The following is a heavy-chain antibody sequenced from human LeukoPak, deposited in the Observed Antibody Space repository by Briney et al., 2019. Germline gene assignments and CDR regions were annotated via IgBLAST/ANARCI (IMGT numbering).Heavy chain of an antibody. Sequence: GGSLRLSCAASGFTFSSYGMHWVRQAPGKGLEWVAVIWYDGSNKYYADSVKGRFTISRDNSKNTLYLQMNSLRAEDTAVYYCARVEIAVAGPPDYWGQGTLVTVSS. J-gene: IGHJ4*02. V-gene: IGHV3-33*01. CDR3: ARVEIAVAGPPDY. CDR1: GFTFSSYG. CDR2: IWYDGSNK. D-gene: IGHD6-19*01.